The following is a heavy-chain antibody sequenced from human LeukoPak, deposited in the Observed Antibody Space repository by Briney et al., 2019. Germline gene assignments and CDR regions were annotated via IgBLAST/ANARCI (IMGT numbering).Heavy chain of an antibody. CDR2: INHSGST. D-gene: IGHD2-15*01. V-gene: IGHV4-34*01. J-gene: IGHJ1*01. CDR1: GGSFSGYY. CDR3: ARRRGGYCSGGSCYLQRGYFQH. Sequence: SETLSLTCAVYGGSFSGYYWSWIRQPPGKGLEWIGEINHSGSTNYNPSLKSRVTISVDTSKNQFSLKLSSVTAADTAVYYCARRRGGYCSGGSCYLQRGYFQHWGQGTLVTVSS.